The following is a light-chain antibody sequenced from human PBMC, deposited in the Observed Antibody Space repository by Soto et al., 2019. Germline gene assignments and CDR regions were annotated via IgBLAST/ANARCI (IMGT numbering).Light chain of an antibody. CDR2: SAS. CDR1: QSVSSRY. Sequence: ETVLTQSPGTLSLSPGERATLSCRASQSVSSRYLAWYQQKPGQAPRLLIYSASNRATGIPDRFSGSGSGTELTLTISRLEPDGYAVYFCQQYSTSPPMYTFGQRPKLEIK. J-gene: IGKJ2*01. V-gene: IGKV3-20*01. CDR3: QQYSTSPPMYT.